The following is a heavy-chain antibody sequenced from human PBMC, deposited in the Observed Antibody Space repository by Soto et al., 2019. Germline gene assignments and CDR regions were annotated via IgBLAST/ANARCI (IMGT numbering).Heavy chain of an antibody. CDR1: GGSITSSSYY. D-gene: IGHD3-16*01. J-gene: IGHJ2*01. CDR3: ARITSVRYFDL. Sequence: QLQLQESGPGLVKPSETLSLTCTVSGGSITSSSYYWGWIRQPPGKELKWIGSIYYSGSTYYNPSLKSRVTISVDTSKNQFSLKLSSVTAADTAVYYCARITSVRYFDLWGRGTLVTVSS. CDR2: IYYSGST. V-gene: IGHV4-39*01.